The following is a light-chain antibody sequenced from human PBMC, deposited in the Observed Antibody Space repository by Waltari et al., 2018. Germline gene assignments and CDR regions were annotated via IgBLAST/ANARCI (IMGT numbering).Light chain of an antibody. Sequence: DIQMTQSPSPLSASVGDTVTITCRPSQSISNWLAWYQQKPGKPPTLLIYKASILKSGVPSRFSGSGAGTQFTLTISSLQPGDVATYYCQQYNTYSSFGQGTKLEIK. CDR1: QSISNW. CDR2: KAS. V-gene: IGKV1-5*03. J-gene: IGKJ2*01. CDR3: QQYNTYSS.